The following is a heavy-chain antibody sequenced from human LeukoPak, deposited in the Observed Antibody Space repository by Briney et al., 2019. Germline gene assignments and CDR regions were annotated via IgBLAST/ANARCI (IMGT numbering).Heavy chain of an antibody. Sequence: GASVKVSCKASGGTFSSYAISWVRQATGQGLEWMGWMNPNSGNTGYAQKFQGRVTMTRNTSISTAYMELSSLRSEDTAVYYCARGPLGRGAFDIWGQRTMVTVSS. J-gene: IGHJ3*02. CDR1: GGTFSSYA. D-gene: IGHD1-26*01. CDR2: MNPNSGNT. CDR3: ARGPLGRGAFDI. V-gene: IGHV1-8*02.